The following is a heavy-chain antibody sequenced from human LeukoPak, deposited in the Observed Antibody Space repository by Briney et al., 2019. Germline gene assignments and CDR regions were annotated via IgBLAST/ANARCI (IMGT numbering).Heavy chain of an antibody. CDR1: GGSISSYY. CDR3: ARVDTAILPYFDY. V-gene: IGHV4-59*01. J-gene: IGHJ4*02. Sequence: SETLSLTCTVSGGSISSYYWSWLPPPPGQGLEWIGYIYCSGSTNYNPSLKSRVTISVDTTKNQFSLKLSSVTAADTAVYYCARVDTAILPYFDYWGQGTLVTVSS. CDR2: IYCSGST. D-gene: IGHD5-18*01.